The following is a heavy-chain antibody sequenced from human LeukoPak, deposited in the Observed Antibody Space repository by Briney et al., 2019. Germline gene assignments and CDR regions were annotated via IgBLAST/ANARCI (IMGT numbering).Heavy chain of an antibody. CDR1: GGSISSRNW. CDR3: ARESGVVVVIRRYYYMDV. J-gene: IGHJ6*03. CDR2: INYSGST. V-gene: IGHV4-4*02. Sequence: PSGTLSLTCAVSGGSISSRNWWSWVRPRPGKGLEWIGSINYSGSTYYNPSLKSRVTISVDTSKIQFSVKLSSVTAADTAVYYFARESGVVVVIRRYYYMDVWGKGTTVTVSS. D-gene: IGHD3-22*01.